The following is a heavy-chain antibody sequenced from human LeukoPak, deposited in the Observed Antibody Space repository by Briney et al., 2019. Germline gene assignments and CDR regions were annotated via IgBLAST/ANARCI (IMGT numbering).Heavy chain of an antibody. CDR2: TKPDGSAE. Sequence: GGSLRLSCAASGFSFRNYWMGWARQAPGKGLEWVANTKPDGSAEYYADSVRGRFTASRDNANNLLYLQMNRLRAEDTAVYYCARDGGLHTNFDYWGQGTLLTVSS. CDR1: GFSFRNYW. CDR3: ARDGGLHTNFDY. D-gene: IGHD2-15*01. J-gene: IGHJ4*02. V-gene: IGHV3-7*01.